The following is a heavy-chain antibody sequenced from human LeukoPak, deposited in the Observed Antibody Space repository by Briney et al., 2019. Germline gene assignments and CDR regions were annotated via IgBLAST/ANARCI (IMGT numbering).Heavy chain of an antibody. CDR3: ARDTQYALFDY. CDR2: IWYDGSNK. CDR1: GFTLSSYG. J-gene: IGHJ4*02. D-gene: IGHD2-15*01. Sequence: GGSLRLSCAASGFTLSSYGMHWVRQAPGKGLEWVAVIWYDGSNKYYADSVKGRFTISRDNSKNTLYLQMNSLRAEDTAVYYCARDTQYALFDYWGQGTLVTVSS. V-gene: IGHV3-33*01.